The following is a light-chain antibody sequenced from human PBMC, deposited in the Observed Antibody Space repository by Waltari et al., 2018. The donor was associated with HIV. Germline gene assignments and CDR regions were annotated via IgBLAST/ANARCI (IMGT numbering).Light chain of an antibody. Sequence: VMTQSPATLSASPGQRATLSCRASQSVSSYLAWYQQKPGQAPRLLIYGASTRATGIPAKFNGRWAGTEFTPTISSLQSEDFAVYYCQQYNKWPRGTFGGGTKVEVK. V-gene: IGKV3-15*01. J-gene: IGKJ4*01. CDR1: QSVSSY. CDR2: GAS. CDR3: QQYNKWPRGT.